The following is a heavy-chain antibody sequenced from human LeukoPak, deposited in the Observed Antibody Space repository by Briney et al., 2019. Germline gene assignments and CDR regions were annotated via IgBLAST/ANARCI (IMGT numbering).Heavy chain of an antibody. V-gene: IGHV1-2*06. Sequence: ASVKVSCKASGYTFTGYYMHWVRQAPGQGLEWMGRVNPNSGGTNYAQKFQGRVTMTRDTSISTAYMELSRLRSDDTAVYYCARTMVRGVPGYYWGQGTLVTVSS. CDR2: VNPNSGGT. D-gene: IGHD3-10*01. CDR1: GYTFTGYY. J-gene: IGHJ4*02. CDR3: ARTMVRGVPGYY.